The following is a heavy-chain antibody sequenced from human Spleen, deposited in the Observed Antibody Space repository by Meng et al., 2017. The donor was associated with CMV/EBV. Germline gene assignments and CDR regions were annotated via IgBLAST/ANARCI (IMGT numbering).Heavy chain of an antibody. CDR1: GFTFSNSW. CDR3: ARDSGDYSSSFDY. D-gene: IGHD6-6*01. V-gene: IGHV3-21*01. Sequence: GGSLRLSCADSGFTFSNSWMRWVCQAPEKGLEWVSSISSRGDYIFYPDSVKGRFTVSRDNAQNSLYLQMNSLRAEDTAVYHCARDSGDYSSSFDYWGQGTLVTVSS. J-gene: IGHJ4*02. CDR2: ISSRGDYI.